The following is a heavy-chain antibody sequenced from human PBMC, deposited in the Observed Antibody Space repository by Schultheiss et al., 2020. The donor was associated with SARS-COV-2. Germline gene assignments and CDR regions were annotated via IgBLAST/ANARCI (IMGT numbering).Heavy chain of an antibody. CDR1: GGSFSGYY. V-gene: IGHV4-34*01. J-gene: IGHJ5*02. CDR2: INHSGST. CDR3: ARGGYSGPDSGWFDP. D-gene: IGHD5-12*01. Sequence: SETLSLTCAVYGGSFSGYYWSWIRQPPWKGLEWIGEINHSGSTYYNPSLKSRVTISVDRSKNQFSLKLSSVTAADTAVYYCARGGYSGPDSGWFDPWGQGTLVTVSS.